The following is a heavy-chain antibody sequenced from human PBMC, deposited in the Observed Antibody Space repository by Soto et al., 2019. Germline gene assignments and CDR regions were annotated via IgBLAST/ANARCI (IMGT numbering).Heavy chain of an antibody. CDR2: ISGSGGST. J-gene: IGHJ4*02. V-gene: IGHV3-23*04. CDR1: GFTFSSYA. D-gene: IGHD3-16*02. CDR3: AKGRYDYVWGSYRYLGYDYYFDY. Sequence: EVQLVESGGGLVKPGGSLRLSCAASGFTFSSYAMSWVRQAPGKGLEWVSAISGSGGSTYYADSVKGRFTISRDNSKDTLYLQMNSLRAEDTAVYYCAKGRYDYVWGSYRYLGYDYYFDYWGQGTLVTVSS.